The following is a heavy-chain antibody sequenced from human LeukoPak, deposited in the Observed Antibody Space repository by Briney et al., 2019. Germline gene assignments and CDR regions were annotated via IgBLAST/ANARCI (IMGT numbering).Heavy chain of an antibody. J-gene: IGHJ3*02. V-gene: IGHV3-33*01. CDR2: ICYDGRNK. CDR3: VREQYGDDDAFDI. D-gene: IGHD4-17*01. Sequence: GGSLRLSCAASGYTFRSYGMHWVCQAPGKGLGRVGVICYDGRNKYYADSVKGRFTISRDNSKNTLSLQMNSLRAEDTAVYYCVREQYGDDDAFDIWGQGTMVTVSS. CDR1: GYTFRSYG.